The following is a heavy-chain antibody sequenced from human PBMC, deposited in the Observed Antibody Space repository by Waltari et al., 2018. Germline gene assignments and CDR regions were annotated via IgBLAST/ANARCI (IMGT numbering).Heavy chain of an antibody. Sequence: QLQLQESGPGLVKPSETLSLTCTVSGGSISSSSYYWGWIRQPPGKGLEWIGSIYYSGSTYYTPSLKSRVTISVDTSKNQFSLKLSSVTAADTAVYYCASTAVADKGWFDPWGQGTLVTVSS. CDR2: IYYSGST. D-gene: IGHD6-19*01. V-gene: IGHV4-39*01. J-gene: IGHJ5*02. CDR1: GGSISSSSYY. CDR3: ASTAVADKGWFDP.